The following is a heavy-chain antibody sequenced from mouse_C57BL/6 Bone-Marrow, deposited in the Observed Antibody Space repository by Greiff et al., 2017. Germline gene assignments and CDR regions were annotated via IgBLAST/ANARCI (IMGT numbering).Heavy chain of an antibody. Sequence: EVQLVESGGGLVKPGGSLKLSCAASGFTFSSSAMSWVRQTPEKRLEWVATISDGGSYTYYPDNVKGRFTISRDNAKNNLYLQMSHLKSEDTAMYYCARDLDWVYAMDYWGQGTSVTVSS. CDR3: ARDLDWVYAMDY. D-gene: IGHD4-1*01. J-gene: IGHJ4*01. V-gene: IGHV5-4*01. CDR1: GFTFSSSA. CDR2: ISDGGSYT.